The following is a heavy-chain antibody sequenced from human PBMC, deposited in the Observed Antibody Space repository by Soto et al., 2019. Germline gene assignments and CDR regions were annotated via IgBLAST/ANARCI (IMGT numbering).Heavy chain of an antibody. CDR1: GGSINSASYH. Sequence: LSLTCSVSGGSINSASYHWSWLRQHPGKGLEFIGYIFYTGSTYYNPSLETRLTISVDTSKNHVSLRLNAVTAADTAVYYCARLDYGDSAFDSWGRGILVTVSS. D-gene: IGHD4-17*01. CDR2: IFYTGST. V-gene: IGHV4-31*03. CDR3: ARLDYGDSAFDS. J-gene: IGHJ4*02.